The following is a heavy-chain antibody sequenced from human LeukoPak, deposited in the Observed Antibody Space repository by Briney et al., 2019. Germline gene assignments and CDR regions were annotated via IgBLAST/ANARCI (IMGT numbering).Heavy chain of an antibody. J-gene: IGHJ4*02. CDR1: GYTFTSYG. CDR3: ARDGTSTDDY. D-gene: IGHD2-2*01. Sequence: GASVKVSCKASGYTFTSYGISWVRQAPGQGLEWMGWISAYNGNTNYAQKLQGRFTVTTDSSTSTAYMELRNLRFDDTAVYYCARDGTSTDDYWGQGTLVTVSS. V-gene: IGHV1-18*01. CDR2: ISAYNGNT.